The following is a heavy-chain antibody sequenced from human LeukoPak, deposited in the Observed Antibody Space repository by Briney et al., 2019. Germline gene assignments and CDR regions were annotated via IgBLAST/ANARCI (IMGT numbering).Heavy chain of an antibody. Sequence: LQTLSLTCAVSGGSISSGGYSWSWIRQPPGKGLEWIGYIYHSGSTYYNPSLKSRVTISVDRSKNQFSLKLSSVTAADTAVYYCASRLADYGMDVWGQGTTVTVSS. J-gene: IGHJ6*02. CDR1: GGSISSGGYS. CDR2: IYHSGST. V-gene: IGHV4-30-2*01. D-gene: IGHD2-21*01. CDR3: ASRLADYGMDV.